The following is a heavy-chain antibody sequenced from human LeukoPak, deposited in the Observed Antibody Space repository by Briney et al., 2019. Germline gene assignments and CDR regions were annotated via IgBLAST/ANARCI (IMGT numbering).Heavy chain of an antibody. V-gene: IGHV3-21*01. Sequence: GGSLRLSCAASGFTVSSNYMSWVRQAPGKGLEWVSSISSGSSYIYYADSVKGRFTISRDNAKSSLSLQMNSLRAEDTAVYYCAKDPPGHWKDAGYFDYWGQGTLVTVSS. CDR2: ISSGSSYI. CDR3: AKDPPGHWKDAGYFDY. CDR1: GFTVSSNY. D-gene: IGHD1-1*01. J-gene: IGHJ4*02.